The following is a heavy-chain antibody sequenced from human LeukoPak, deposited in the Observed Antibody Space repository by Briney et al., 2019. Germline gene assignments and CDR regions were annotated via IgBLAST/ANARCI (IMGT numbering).Heavy chain of an antibody. CDR3: ARDGLSGYSSGWRNDAFDI. Sequence: GASVKVSCKASGGTFSSYAISWVRQAPGQWLEWMGGITPIFGTANYAQKFQGRVAITADESTSTAYMKLSSLRSEDTAVYYCARDGLSGYSSGWRNDAFDIWGQGTMVTVSS. J-gene: IGHJ3*02. D-gene: IGHD6-19*01. CDR1: GGTFSSYA. CDR2: ITPIFGTA. V-gene: IGHV1-69*13.